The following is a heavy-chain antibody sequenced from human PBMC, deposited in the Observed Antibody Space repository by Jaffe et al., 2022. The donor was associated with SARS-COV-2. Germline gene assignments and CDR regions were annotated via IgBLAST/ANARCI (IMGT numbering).Heavy chain of an antibody. CDR2: INYSGNT. CDR3: VREQASSPDY. J-gene: IGHJ4*02. CDR1: GGSIRSSGYY. Sequence: QLQLQESGPGLVKPSETLSLTCTVSGGSIRSSGYYWGWIRQPPGKGLEWIGTINYSGNTYYNPSLRSRVTISVDTSQNQFSLKLRSVTAADTSVYYCVREQASSPDYWGQGILVTVSS. D-gene: IGHD2-2*01. V-gene: IGHV4-39*02.